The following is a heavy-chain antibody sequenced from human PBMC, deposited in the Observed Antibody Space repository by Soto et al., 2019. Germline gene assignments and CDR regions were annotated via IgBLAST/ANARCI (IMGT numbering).Heavy chain of an antibody. J-gene: IGHJ4*02. CDR1: GGSISSSSYY. V-gene: IGHV4-39*01. CDR2: IYYSGST. CDR3: ARLSLLYYFDY. Sequence: PSETLSLTCTVSGGSISSSSYYWGWIRQPPGKGLEWIGSIYYSGSTYYNPSLKSRVTISVDTSKNQFSLKLSSVTAADTAVYYCARLSLLYYFDYWGQGTLVTVSS. D-gene: IGHD3-10*01.